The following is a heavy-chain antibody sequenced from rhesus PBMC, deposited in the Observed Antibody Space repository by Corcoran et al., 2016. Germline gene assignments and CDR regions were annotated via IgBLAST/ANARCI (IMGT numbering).Heavy chain of an antibody. J-gene: IGHJ5-1*01. CDR2: IYANSMTT. Sequence: QVRLQESGPGLVKSSETLSLTCAVSGGSMSESSFWNWIRQPPGKGLEWIGNIYANSMTTYTPSLKSRVTISKDTSNNQFFLKVTSVTAADTALYYCASPFERGRFEVWGAGVLVTVSS. D-gene: IGHD3-34*01. V-gene: IGHV4S9*01. CDR3: ASPFERGRFEV. CDR1: GGSMSESSF.